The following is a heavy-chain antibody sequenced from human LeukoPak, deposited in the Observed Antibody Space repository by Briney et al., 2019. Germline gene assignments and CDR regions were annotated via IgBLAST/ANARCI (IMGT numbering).Heavy chain of an antibody. V-gene: IGHV3-49*04. D-gene: IGHD4-11*01. CDR1: RFTFSDYA. Sequence: GGSLRLSCSASRFTFSDYAMSWVRQAPGKGLEWVGLIRSKAFGGTTEYAASVKGRFTISRDDSKSIAYLQMNSLKTEDTGVYYCTRAPYSNYVNLDYWGQGTLVTVSS. CDR3: TRAPYSNYVNLDY. J-gene: IGHJ4*02. CDR2: IRSKAFGGTT.